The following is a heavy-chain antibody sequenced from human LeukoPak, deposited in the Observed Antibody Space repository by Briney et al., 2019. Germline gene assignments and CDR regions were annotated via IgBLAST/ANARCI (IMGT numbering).Heavy chain of an antibody. Sequence: GGSLRLSCAASGFTFSSYGVPWVRQAPGKGREGVAVIWYDRSNKDYADSVKGRFTISRDNSKNTLYLQMNSLRAEDTAVYYCAKEWGEQWLVRHNYFDYWGQGTLVTVSS. CDR2: IWYDRSNK. CDR3: AKEWGEQWLVRHNYFDY. V-gene: IGHV3-33*06. CDR1: GFTFSSYG. J-gene: IGHJ4*02. D-gene: IGHD6-19*01.